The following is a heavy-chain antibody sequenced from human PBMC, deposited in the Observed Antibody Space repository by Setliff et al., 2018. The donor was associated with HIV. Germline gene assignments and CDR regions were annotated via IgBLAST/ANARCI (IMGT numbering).Heavy chain of an antibody. D-gene: IGHD6-25*01. CDR3: ARTRPPPGLASAYFFDS. J-gene: IGHJ4*02. CDR1: GFSLNTVGMC. V-gene: IGHV2-70*11. CDR2: IDWDDDK. Sequence: SGPTLVNPTQTLTLTCTFSGFSLNTVGMCVSWIRQPPGKALEWLARIDWDDDKYYSTSLTTRLTISKDTSKNQVVLTMTNMDPVDSGTYFCARTRPPPGLASAYFFDSWGQGTLVTVSS.